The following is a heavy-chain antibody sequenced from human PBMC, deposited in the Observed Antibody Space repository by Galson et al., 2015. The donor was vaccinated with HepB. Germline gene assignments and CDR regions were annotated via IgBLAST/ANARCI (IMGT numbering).Heavy chain of an antibody. D-gene: IGHD5-18*01. CDR3: AGSSAYKYGSFAY. J-gene: IGHJ4*02. V-gene: IGHV4-31*03. CDR2: IDYSRST. Sequence: TLSLTCTVSGDSIRSAGSYWSWIRQHPGKGLEWIGFIDYSRSTYHNPSLKSRSSISVDTSKNQFSLKMSSVTAADTAVYYCAGSSAYKYGSFAYWGQGALVTVSS. CDR1: GDSIRSAGSY.